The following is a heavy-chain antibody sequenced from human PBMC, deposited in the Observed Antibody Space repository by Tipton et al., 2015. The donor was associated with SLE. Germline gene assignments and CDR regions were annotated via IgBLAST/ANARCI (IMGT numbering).Heavy chain of an antibody. CDR3: ARDVDGYRAFPY. V-gene: IGHV4-31*03. CDR2: IHDSGAT. D-gene: IGHD5-24*01. Sequence: TLSLTCTVSGDSISRGGYYWSWIRQLPGKGLEWIGYIHDSGATYYNPSLQSRLTMSVDTSQNQFSLKLSSVTAADTAVYYCARDVDGYRAFPYWGQGTLVTVSS. J-gene: IGHJ4*02. CDR1: GDSISRGGYY.